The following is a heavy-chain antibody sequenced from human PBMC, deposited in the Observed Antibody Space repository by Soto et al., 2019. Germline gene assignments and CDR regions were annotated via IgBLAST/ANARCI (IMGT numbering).Heavy chain of an antibody. D-gene: IGHD1-1*01. V-gene: IGHV1-45*02. Sequence: ASVKVSCKASGYTFTFRYLHWVRQAPGQALEWMGWITPFKSDTNYAQKFQDRVTITRDRSVSTAYVELSNLRSGDTAMYYCARYPFAGSDAFDIWGQGTMVTVSS. J-gene: IGHJ3*02. CDR3: ARYPFAGSDAFDI. CDR2: ITPFKSDT. CDR1: GYTFTFRY.